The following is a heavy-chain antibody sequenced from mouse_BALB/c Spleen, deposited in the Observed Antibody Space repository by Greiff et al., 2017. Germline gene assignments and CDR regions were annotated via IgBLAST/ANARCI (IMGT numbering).Heavy chain of an antibody. CDR2: ISYSGST. J-gene: IGHJ3*01. CDR1: GYSITSDYA. CDR3: ARPIYYDHGFAY. D-gene: IGHD2-4*01. V-gene: IGHV3-2*02. Sequence: VQLQQSGPGLVKPSQSLSLTCTVTGYSITSDYAWNWIRQFPGNKLEWMGYISYSGSTSYNPSLKSRISITRDTSKNQFFLQLNSVTTEDTATYYCARPIYYDHGFAYWGQGTLVTVSA.